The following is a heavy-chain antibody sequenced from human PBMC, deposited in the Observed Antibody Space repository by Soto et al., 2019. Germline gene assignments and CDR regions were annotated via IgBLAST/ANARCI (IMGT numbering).Heavy chain of an antibody. D-gene: IGHD3-3*02. Sequence: QVQLVQSGAEVKKPGSSVKVSCKTSGGTFRTSAISWVRQAPGQGLEWMGGIMPVFPTPDYAQKFKGRVNINADESTRTAYMELSSLRSEDTAVYYCARDKDRQQLGGNYYYIMDVWGQGTTVTVSS. J-gene: IGHJ6*01. V-gene: IGHV1-69*12. CDR1: GGTFRTSA. CDR3: ARDKDRQQLGGNYYYIMDV. CDR2: IMPVFPTP.